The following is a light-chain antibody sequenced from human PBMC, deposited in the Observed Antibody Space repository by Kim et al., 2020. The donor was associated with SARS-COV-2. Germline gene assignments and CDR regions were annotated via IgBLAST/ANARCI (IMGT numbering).Light chain of an antibody. Sequence: SLSPGERATLSCRASQSVSTYLAWYQQKPGQAPRLLIYHASNRATGIPARFSGSGSGTDFTLTISSLEPEDFAVYYCQQRSNWPRTFGRGTKLEI. J-gene: IGKJ2*02. CDR3: QQRSNWPRT. V-gene: IGKV3-11*01. CDR1: QSVSTY. CDR2: HAS.